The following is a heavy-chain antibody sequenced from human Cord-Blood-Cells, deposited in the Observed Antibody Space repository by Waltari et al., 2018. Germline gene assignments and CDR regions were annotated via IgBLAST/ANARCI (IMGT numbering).Heavy chain of an antibody. D-gene: IGHD2-2*01. Sequence: EVQLVESGGGLVQPGGSLRLSCAASGFTFSSYWMHWVRQAPGKGLVWIARVSSERSSTSDADSVKGRFTISSDKAKNTLDLQMNSLRAEEMSVYYCARHQLPYAFDIWGQGTRVTVSS. CDR2: VSSERSST. V-gene: IGHV3-74*01. CDR3: ARHQLPYAFDI. CDR1: GFTFSSYW. J-gene: IGHJ3*02.